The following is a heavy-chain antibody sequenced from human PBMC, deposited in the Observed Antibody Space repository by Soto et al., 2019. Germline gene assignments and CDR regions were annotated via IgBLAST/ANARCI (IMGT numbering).Heavy chain of an antibody. CDR2: IDPSDSYT. Sequence: GESLKISCKGSGYSFTSYWISWVRQMPGKGLEWMGRIDPSDSYTYYSPSFQGHVTISADKSISTAYLQWSSLKASDTAMYYCARHPPYSGSQEPWGQGTLVTVSS. CDR1: GYSFTSYW. D-gene: IGHD1-26*01. CDR3: ARHPPYSGSQEP. J-gene: IGHJ5*02. V-gene: IGHV5-10-1*01.